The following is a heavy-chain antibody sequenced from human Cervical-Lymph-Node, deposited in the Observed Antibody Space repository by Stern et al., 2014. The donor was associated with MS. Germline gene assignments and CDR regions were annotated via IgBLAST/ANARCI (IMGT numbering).Heavy chain of an antibody. Sequence: QVQLVQSGTEVKKPGSSVTISCKPSGDSFNNYAVNWVRQAPGQGLEWLGGIIPIFGVTTYAQKFRGRVTIKAVKSLVTASLQLNNLRSDDTAVYFCARDGSYEDYGDYATSVFDHWGQGTLVTVSS. V-gene: IGHV1-69*14. J-gene: IGHJ4*02. CDR3: ARDGSYEDYGDYATSVFDH. CDR1: GDSFNNYA. CDR2: IIPIFGVT. D-gene: IGHD4-17*01.